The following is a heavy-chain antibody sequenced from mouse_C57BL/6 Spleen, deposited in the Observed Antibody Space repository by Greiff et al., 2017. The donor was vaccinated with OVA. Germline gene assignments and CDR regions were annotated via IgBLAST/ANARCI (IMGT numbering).Heavy chain of an antibody. CDR3: ARNVITTGYYFDY. J-gene: IGHJ2*01. Sequence: QVQLKQSGPGLVQPSQSLSITCTVSGFSLTSYGVHWVRQSPGKGLEWLGVIWSGGSTDYNAAFISRLSISKDNSKSQVFFKMNSLQADDTTVYYCARNVITTGYYFDYWGQGTTLAVSS. CDR1: GFSLTSYG. CDR2: IWSGGST. V-gene: IGHV2-2*01. D-gene: IGHD2-4*01.